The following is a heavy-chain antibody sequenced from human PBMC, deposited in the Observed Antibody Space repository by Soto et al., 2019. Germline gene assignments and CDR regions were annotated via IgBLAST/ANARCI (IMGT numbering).Heavy chain of an antibody. Sequence: GGSLRLSCAASGFTFSSYAMSWVRQAPGKGLEWVSAISGSGGSTYYADSVKGRFTISRDNSKNTLYLQMNSLRAEDTAVYYCEKDQGVGALPPYFDYWGQGTLVTVSS. CDR3: EKDQGVGALPPYFDY. J-gene: IGHJ4*02. CDR1: GFTFSSYA. CDR2: ISGSGGST. D-gene: IGHD1-26*01. V-gene: IGHV3-23*01.